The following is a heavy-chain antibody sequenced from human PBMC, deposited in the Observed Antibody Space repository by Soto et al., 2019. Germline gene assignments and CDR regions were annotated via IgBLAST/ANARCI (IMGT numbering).Heavy chain of an antibody. V-gene: IGHV3-30-3*01. D-gene: IGHD5-12*01. CDR3: ARDWHDGYTPGGY. J-gene: IGHJ4*02. CDR1: GFTFSSYA. Sequence: QVQLVESGGGVVQPGRSLRLSCAASGFTFSSYAMHWVRQAPGKGLEWVAVISYDGSNKYYADSVKGRFTISRDNSKKTLYLQMNSLRAEDTAVYYCARDWHDGYTPGGYWGQGTLVTVSS. CDR2: ISYDGSNK.